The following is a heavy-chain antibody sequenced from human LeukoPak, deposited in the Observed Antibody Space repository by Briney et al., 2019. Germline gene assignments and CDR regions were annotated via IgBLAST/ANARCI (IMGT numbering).Heavy chain of an antibody. CDR1: GYTFSSYS. J-gene: IGHJ4*02. V-gene: IGHV5-51*01. CDR3: ATLRDGYHLYDY. D-gene: IGHD5-24*01. Sequence: GESLKISCKACGYTFSSYSIGWVRQLPGKGLEWMGIIYAGHSDTAYSPSFQGQVTISADRSISTAYLQWSSVKASDTAMYYCATLRDGYHLYDYWGQGALVTVSS. CDR2: IYAGHSDT.